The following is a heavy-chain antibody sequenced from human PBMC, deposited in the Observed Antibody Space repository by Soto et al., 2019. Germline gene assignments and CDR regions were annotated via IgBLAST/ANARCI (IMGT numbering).Heavy chain of an antibody. Sequence: PGGSLRLSCAASGSTFSSYEMNWVRQAPGKGLEWVSYISSSGSTIYYADSVKGRFTIPRDNAKNSLYLQMNSLRAEDTAVYYCARASPSSGWYHYWGQGTLVTAPQ. J-gene: IGHJ4*02. CDR2: ISSSGSTI. V-gene: IGHV3-48*03. CDR1: GSTFSSYE. CDR3: ARASPSSGWYHY. D-gene: IGHD6-19*01.